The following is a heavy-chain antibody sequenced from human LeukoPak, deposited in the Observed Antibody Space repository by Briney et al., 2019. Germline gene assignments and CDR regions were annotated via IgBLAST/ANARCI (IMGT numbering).Heavy chain of an antibody. D-gene: IGHD6-19*01. CDR2: INPNSGGT. Sequence: ASVKVSCKASGYTFTSYDINWVRQATGQGLEWMGWINPNSGGTNYAQKFQGRVTMTRDTSISTAYMELSRLRSDDTAVYYCAIVAGTFYYYYGMDVWGQGTTVTVSS. V-gene: IGHV1-2*02. CDR1: GYTFTSYD. J-gene: IGHJ6*02. CDR3: AIVAGTFYYYYGMDV.